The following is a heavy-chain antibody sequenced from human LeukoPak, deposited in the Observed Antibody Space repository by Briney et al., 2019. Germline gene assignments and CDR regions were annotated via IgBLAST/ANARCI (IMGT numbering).Heavy chain of an antibody. J-gene: IGHJ4*02. CDR2: IYSGGST. CDR3: ARGGIAAAGTPVGY. V-gene: IGHV3-53*01. Sequence: PGGSLRLSCAASGFTVSSNYMSWVRQAPGKGLEWVSVIYSGGSTYYADSVKGRFTISRDNSKNTLYLQMNSLRAEDTAVYYCARGGIAAAGTPVGYWGQGTLVTVSS. D-gene: IGHD6-13*01. CDR1: GFTVSSNY.